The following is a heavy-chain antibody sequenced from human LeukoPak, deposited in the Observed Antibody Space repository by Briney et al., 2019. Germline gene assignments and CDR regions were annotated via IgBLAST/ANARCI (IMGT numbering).Heavy chain of an antibody. Sequence: AGGSLRLSCAASGFTFSSYAMSWVRQAPGKGLEWVSAISGSGGSTYYADSVKGRFTISRDNSKNTLYLQMNSLRAEDTAVYYCAKDTEIVVVPAAIIGWGQGTLVTVSS. CDR3: AKDTEIVVVPAAIIG. J-gene: IGHJ4*02. CDR1: GFTFSSYA. V-gene: IGHV3-23*01. CDR2: ISGSGGST. D-gene: IGHD2-2*01.